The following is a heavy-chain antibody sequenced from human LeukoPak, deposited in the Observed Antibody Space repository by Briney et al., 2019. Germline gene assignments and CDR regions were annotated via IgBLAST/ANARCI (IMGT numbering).Heavy chain of an antibody. CDR3: AKARSQYGSGTYDAFDI. Sequence: PGGSLRLSCAASGFTFSSYGMHWVRQAPGKGLEWVAFIRYDGSNVYYADSVKGRFTISRDNSKNTLYLQMNSLRAEDTAVYYCAKARSQYGSGTYDAFDIWGRWTMVTVSS. V-gene: IGHV3-30*02. D-gene: IGHD3-10*01. CDR1: GFTFSSYG. J-gene: IGHJ3*02. CDR2: IRYDGSNV.